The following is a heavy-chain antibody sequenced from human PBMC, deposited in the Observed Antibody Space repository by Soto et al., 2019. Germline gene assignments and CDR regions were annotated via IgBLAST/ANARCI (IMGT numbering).Heavy chain of an antibody. Sequence: QVQLVQSGAEVKKPGSSVKVSCKASGATFSSYAINWVRQAPGQGLEWMGGIIPMFGTANYAQKFKGRVTSTAGEGTSTVYMELSSLRSEDTAVYYCARVGPAHYYDSSGYYSPLDYWGQGTLVTVSS. CDR3: ARVGPAHYYDSSGYYSPLDY. D-gene: IGHD3-22*01. V-gene: IGHV1-69*01. J-gene: IGHJ4*02. CDR2: IIPMFGTA. CDR1: GATFSSYA.